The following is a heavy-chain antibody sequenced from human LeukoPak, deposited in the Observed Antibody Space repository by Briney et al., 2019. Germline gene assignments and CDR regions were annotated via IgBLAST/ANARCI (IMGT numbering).Heavy chain of an antibody. J-gene: IGHJ4*02. V-gene: IGHV4-34*01. CDR2: INHSGST. CDR3: ARGRIWSGYYKEGFDY. D-gene: IGHD3-3*01. CDR1: GGSFSGYY. Sequence: PSETLSLTCAVYGGSFSGYYWSWIRQPPGKGLEWIGEINHSGSTNYNPSLKSRVTISVDTSKNQFSLKLSSVTAADTAVYYCARGRIWSGYYKEGFDYWGQGTLVTVSS.